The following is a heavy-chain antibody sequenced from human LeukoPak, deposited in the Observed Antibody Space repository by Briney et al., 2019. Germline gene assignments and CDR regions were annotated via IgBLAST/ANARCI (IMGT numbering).Heavy chain of an antibody. D-gene: IGHD5-18*01. Sequence: GGSLILSCAASGFTFSDYYISWIRQIPGKGLEWVSFISGSGDTRYYADSVKGRFTISRNNAKNSVFLQMDSLRAEDTAVYHCARARYTYDNNCFDPWGRGTLVTVSS. CDR2: ISGSGDTR. V-gene: IGHV3-11*01. CDR1: GFTFSDYY. J-gene: IGHJ5*02. CDR3: ARARYTYDNNCFDP.